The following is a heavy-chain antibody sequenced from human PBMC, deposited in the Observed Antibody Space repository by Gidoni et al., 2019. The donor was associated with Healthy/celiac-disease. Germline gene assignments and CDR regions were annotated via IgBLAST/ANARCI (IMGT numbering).Heavy chain of an antibody. CDR3: AKDSPYCGGDCYSAPPQGY. D-gene: IGHD2-21*02. J-gene: IGHJ4*02. V-gene: IGHV3-30*18. Sequence: QVQLVESGGGVVQPGRSLRLSCAASGFTFSSYGMHWVRQAPGKGLEWVAVISYDGSNKYYADSVKGRFTISRDNSKNTLYLQMNSLRAEDTAVYYCAKDSPYCGGDCYSAPPQGYWGQGTLVTVSS. CDR2: ISYDGSNK. CDR1: GFTFSSYG.